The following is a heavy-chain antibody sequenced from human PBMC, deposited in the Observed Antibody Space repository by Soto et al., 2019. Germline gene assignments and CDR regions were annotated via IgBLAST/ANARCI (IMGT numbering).Heavy chain of an antibody. D-gene: IGHD2-15*01. J-gene: IGHJ4*02. Sequence: GGFLRLSCAASGFTFSTYTMHWVRQAPGKGLEWVADISYNGKYEYYADSVKGRFTISRDNSKSTLYLQMNSLTPEDKAVYYCATTPGGAAYWGQGTLVTVSS. CDR3: ATTPGGAAY. CDR2: ISYNGKYE. CDR1: GFTFSTYT. V-gene: IGHV3-30*04.